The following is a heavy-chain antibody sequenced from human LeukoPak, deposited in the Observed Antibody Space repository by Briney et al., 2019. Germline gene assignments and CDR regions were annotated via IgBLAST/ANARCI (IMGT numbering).Heavy chain of an antibody. D-gene: IGHD5-18*01. CDR3: ARDFRGYSYGPFDY. Sequence: SETLSLTCTASGGSISSYYWSWIRQPAGKGLEWIGRIYTSGSTNYNPSLKSRVTMSVDTSKNQFSLKLSSVTAADTAVYYCARDFRGYSYGPFDYWGQGTLVTVSS. CDR2: IYTSGST. CDR1: GGSISSYY. V-gene: IGHV4-4*07. J-gene: IGHJ4*02.